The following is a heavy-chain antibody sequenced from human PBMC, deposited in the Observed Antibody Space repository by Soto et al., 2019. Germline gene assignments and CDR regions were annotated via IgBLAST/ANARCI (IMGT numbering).Heavy chain of an antibody. J-gene: IGHJ2*01. D-gene: IGHD3-10*01. CDR1: GYNLTKYW. Sequence: EVQLVQSGAEVKKPGESLRISCRGSGYNLTKYWISWVRQMPGKGLEWMGRIGPSDSYTNYSPSFQGHVTISADKPIGTAYLHWSSLKASDTAIYYCARHEDYHGSGTYLYFDLWGRGTLVTVSS. CDR2: IGPSDSYT. CDR3: ARHEDYHGSGTYLYFDL. V-gene: IGHV5-10-1*01.